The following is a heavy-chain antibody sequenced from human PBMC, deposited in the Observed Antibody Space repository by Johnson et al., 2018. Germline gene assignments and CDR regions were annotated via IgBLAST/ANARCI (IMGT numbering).Heavy chain of an antibody. CDR2: IRWDGGST. V-gene: IGHV3-43*02. D-gene: IGHD3-22*01. CDR3: ANGDSSLWAFDI. CDR1: GFTFDDYA. Sequence: VQLVQSGGGLVQXGRSLRLXCAASGFTFDDYAMHWVRQAPGKGLEWVSGIRWDGGSTYYADAVKGRFTISRDNSKNSLYLQMHSLRTEATALDYGANGDSSLWAFDIWGQVTMVTVSS. J-gene: IGHJ3*02.